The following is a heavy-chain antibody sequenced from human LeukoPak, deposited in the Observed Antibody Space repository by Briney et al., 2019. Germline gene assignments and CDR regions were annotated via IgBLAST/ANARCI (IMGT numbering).Heavy chain of an antibody. CDR3: ARASTYCSSTSCYPFDY. CDR1: GFTFSSYS. J-gene: IGHJ4*02. CDR2: ISSSSSYI. Sequence: GGSLRLSCAASGFTFSSYSMNWVRQAPGKGLEWVSSISSSSSYIYYADSVKGRFTISRDNAKNSLYLQMNSLRAEDTAVYYCARASTYCSSTSCYPFDYWGQGTLVTASS. D-gene: IGHD2-2*01. V-gene: IGHV3-21*01.